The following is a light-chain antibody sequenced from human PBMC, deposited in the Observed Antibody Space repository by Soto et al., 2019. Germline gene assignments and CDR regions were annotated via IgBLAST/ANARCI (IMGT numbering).Light chain of an antibody. J-gene: IGLJ1*01. CDR3: QSYDNSMSVYV. V-gene: IGLV1-40*01. Sequence: VLKHPPSLSGAPWQRVTSSCTGSSTNIGAHYDVHWYQQLPGTAPKLLIYGNSNRPSGVPHRFSGSKSGTSASLAITGLQAEDEADYYCQSYDNSMSVYVFGTGTKVTVL. CDR1: STNIGAHYD. CDR2: GNS.